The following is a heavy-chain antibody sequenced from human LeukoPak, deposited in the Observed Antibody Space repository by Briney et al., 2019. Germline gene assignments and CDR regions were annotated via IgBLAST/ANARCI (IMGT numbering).Heavy chain of an antibody. Sequence: SETLSLTCAVSGGSISSGFYDWYWIRQPAGKGLEWIGHIYTSKSMNYNPSLKSRVTISVDTSKNQFSLKLTSVTAADTAVYYCTKGRGIWGQGTLVTVSS. CDR1: GGSISSGFYD. CDR2: IYTSKSM. CDR3: TKGRGI. V-gene: IGHV4-61*09. D-gene: IGHD3-10*01. J-gene: IGHJ4*02.